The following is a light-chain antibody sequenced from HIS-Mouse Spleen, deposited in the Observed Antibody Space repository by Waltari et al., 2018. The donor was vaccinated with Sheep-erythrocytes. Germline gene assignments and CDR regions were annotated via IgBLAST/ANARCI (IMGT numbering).Light chain of an antibody. CDR2: AAS. J-gene: IGKJ2*01. CDR3: QQYYSYPLF. CDR1: QGISSY. Sequence: AIRMTQSPSSLSAPTGDRLTIPCRASQGISSYLAWYQQKPGQAPKLLIYAASTLQSGVPSRFSGSGSGTDFTLTISCLQSEDFATYYCQQYYSYPLFFGQGTKLEIK. V-gene: IGKV1-8*01.